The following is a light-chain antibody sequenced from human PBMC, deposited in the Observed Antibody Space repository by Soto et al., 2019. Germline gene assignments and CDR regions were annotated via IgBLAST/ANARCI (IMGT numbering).Light chain of an antibody. J-gene: IGKJ5*01. V-gene: IGKV3-15*01. CDR1: QSVSSN. Sequence: IVMTHSPSTLSVSPLERATLSCMASQSVSSNLAWYQQKPGQAPRLLIYGASTRATGIPARFSGSGSGTDFTLTISSLAPEDFAVYYCQQRSYWPITFGPGTRLEIK. CDR2: GAS. CDR3: QQRSYWPIT.